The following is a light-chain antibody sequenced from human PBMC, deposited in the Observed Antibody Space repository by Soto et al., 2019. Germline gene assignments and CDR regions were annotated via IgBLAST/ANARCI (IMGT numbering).Light chain of an antibody. Sequence: QLVLTQSPSASTSLGASVTLTCTLNIGHSGFAIAWHQQQPEKGPRFLMKLNNDGSLNKGDGIPDRFSASSSGAERYLTISNLQSDDEADYYCQTWGTVPVFGGGTKVTVL. CDR3: QTWGTVPV. CDR2: LNNDGSL. J-gene: IGLJ2*01. CDR1: IGHSGFA. V-gene: IGLV4-69*01.